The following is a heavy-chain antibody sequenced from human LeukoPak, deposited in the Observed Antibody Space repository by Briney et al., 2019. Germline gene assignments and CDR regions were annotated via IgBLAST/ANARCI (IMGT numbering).Heavy chain of an antibody. CDR3: ARPPSDNLLTGSLYYFDN. J-gene: IGHJ4*02. V-gene: IGHV3-23*01. CDR1: GFXFSICA. CDR2: ISGSGDST. Sequence: GGSLRLSFATSGFXFSICAMSWVRQAPGKGVEWVSGISGSGDSTDYADSVKGRFTISRDNSKNTLYLQINSLRAEDTAVYYCARPPSDNLLTGSLYYFDNWGQGTLVTVSS. D-gene: IGHD3-9*01.